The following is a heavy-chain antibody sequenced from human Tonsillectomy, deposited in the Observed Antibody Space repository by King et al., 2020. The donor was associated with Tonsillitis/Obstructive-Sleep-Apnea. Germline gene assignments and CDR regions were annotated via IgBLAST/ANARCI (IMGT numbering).Heavy chain of an antibody. J-gene: IGHJ6*03. CDR1: GFTVSSNY. Sequence: VQLVESGGGLIQPGGSLRLSCAASGFTVSSNYMSWVRQAPGKGLEWVSVIYSGGSTYYADSVKGRFTISRDNSKNTLYLQMNSLRAEDTAVYYCAREKYYCGSGIPYYYMDVWGKGTTVTVSS. CDR2: IYSGGST. V-gene: IGHV3-53*01. D-gene: IGHD3-10*01. CDR3: AREKYYCGSGIPYYYMDV.